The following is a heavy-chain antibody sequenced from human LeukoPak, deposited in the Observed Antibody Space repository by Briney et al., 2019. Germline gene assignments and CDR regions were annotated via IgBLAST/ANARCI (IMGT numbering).Heavy chain of an antibody. D-gene: IGHD2-2*01. CDR1: GGSISSYC. V-gene: IGHV4-4*07. CDR3: AIEGYCSSTSCYYYYYYMDV. Sequence: SETLSLTCTVSGGSISSYCWSWIRQPAGKGLEWIGRIYTSGSTNYNPSLKSRVTMSVDTSKNQFSLKLSSVTAADTAVYYCAIEGYCSSTSCYYYYYYMDVWGKGTTVTVSS. CDR2: IYTSGST. J-gene: IGHJ6*03.